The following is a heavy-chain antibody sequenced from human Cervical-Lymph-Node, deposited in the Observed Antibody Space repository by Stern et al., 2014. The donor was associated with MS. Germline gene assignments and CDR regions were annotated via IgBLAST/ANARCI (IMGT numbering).Heavy chain of an antibody. CDR2: INGDGTVP. Sequence: VQLVESGGGIVQPGGSLMISCVASGFTFRTDWMHWVRQGPGKGLEWVSRINGDGTVPNYADSVSVLFTISRNNANNTMSLQLDNLRVEDSAIYYCASAYRASWGQGTLVTVST. J-gene: IGHJ4*02. CDR1: GFTFRTDW. D-gene: IGHD1-1*01. CDR3: ASAYRAS. V-gene: IGHV3-74*02.